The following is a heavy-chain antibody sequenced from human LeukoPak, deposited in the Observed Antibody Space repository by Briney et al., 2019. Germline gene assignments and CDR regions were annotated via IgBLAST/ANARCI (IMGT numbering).Heavy chain of an antibody. Sequence: PSETLSLTCAVYGGSFSGYYWSWIRQPPGKGLEWIGEINHSGSTNYNPSLKSRVTISVDTSKNQFSLKLSSVTAADTAVDYCARGFAYNYYGSGSYYSPFDYWGQGTLVTVSS. CDR1: GGSFSGYY. V-gene: IGHV4-34*01. J-gene: IGHJ4*02. CDR3: ARGFAYNYYGSGSYYSPFDY. CDR2: INHSGST. D-gene: IGHD3-10*01.